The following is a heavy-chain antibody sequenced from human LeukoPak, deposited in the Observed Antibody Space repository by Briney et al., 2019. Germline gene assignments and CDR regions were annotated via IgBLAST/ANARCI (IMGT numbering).Heavy chain of an antibody. CDR1: GYTFTSYG. CDR3: ARAPGYSSSWYVVDV. CDR2: ISAYNGNT. Sequence: ASVKVSCKASGYTFTSYGISWVRQAPGQGLEWMGWISAYNGNTNYAQRLQGRVTMTTDTSTSTAYMELRSLRSDDTAVYYCARAPGYSSSWYVVDVWGKGTTVTVSS. V-gene: IGHV1-18*04. J-gene: IGHJ6*04. D-gene: IGHD6-13*01.